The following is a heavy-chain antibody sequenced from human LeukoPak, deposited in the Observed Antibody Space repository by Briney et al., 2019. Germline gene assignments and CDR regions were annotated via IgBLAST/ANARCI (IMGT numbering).Heavy chain of an antibody. V-gene: IGHV3-23*01. CDR3: AKDGGLWVSAHWGDS. CDR2: ITTGDGNT. Sequence: GGSLRLSCAASGFTFSSYAMNWVRQAPGKGLKWVSTITTGDGNTYYADSVKGRFTVSRDDSKNTLYLQMNSLRAEDTAVYYCAKDGGLWVSAHWGDSWGRGTLVTVSS. CDR1: GFTFSSYA. J-gene: IGHJ4*02. D-gene: IGHD7-27*01.